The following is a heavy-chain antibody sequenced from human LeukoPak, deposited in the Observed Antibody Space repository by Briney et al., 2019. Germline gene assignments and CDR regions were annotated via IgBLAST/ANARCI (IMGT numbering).Heavy chain of an antibody. CDR2: IYAGDSDT. Sequence: GEPLEISWKGSGYSFTSYWIGWVGQLPGKGLEWIGIIYAGDSDTRSSPSFQGQVTFSADKSISTAYLQWSSLKASDTAMYYCARRSRDIVVVPAATEYYFDYWGQGTLVTVSS. CDR1: GYSFTSYW. CDR3: ARRSRDIVVVPAATEYYFDY. V-gene: IGHV5-51*01. D-gene: IGHD2-2*01. J-gene: IGHJ4*02.